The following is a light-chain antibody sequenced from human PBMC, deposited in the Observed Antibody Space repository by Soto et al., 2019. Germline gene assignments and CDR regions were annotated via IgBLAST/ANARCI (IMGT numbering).Light chain of an antibody. V-gene: IGLV2-14*01. CDR1: SSDVGGYNF. J-gene: IGLJ2*01. CDR2: EVS. Sequence: QSALTQPASVSGSPGQSITISCTGTSSDVGGYNFVSWYQQPPGKAPKLMIYEVSNRPSGVSNCFSGSKSGNTASLTISGLQAEDESDYYCSSYTSRSIVVFGGGTKVTVL. CDR3: SSYTSRSIVV.